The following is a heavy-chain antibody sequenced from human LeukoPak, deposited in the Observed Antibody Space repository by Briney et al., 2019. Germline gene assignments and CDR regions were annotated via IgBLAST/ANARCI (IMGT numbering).Heavy chain of an antibody. V-gene: IGHV3-64D*06. CDR1: GFTFSNHA. D-gene: IGHD5-24*01. CDR3: VQDWVATIVAPRHFDY. Sequence: PGGSLRLSCSGSGFTFSNHAMHWVRQAPGKRLECVSGISANGGSTYYADSVKGKFTISRDNSKNTLYLQMSSLRPEDTAVYSCVQDWVATIVAPRHFDYWGQGTLVTVSS. J-gene: IGHJ4*02. CDR2: ISANGGST.